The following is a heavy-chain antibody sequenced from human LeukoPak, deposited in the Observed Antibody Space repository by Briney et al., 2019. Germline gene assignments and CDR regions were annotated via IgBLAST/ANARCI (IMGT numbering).Heavy chain of an antibody. Sequence: GGSLRLSCAASGFTSSNYGMQWVRQAPGKGVEGGAVISIDGSNKYYEDYVKGRFTISRDNSKNTLYLQMNSLRAEDTAVYYCAKDRAVGKVVAATGYFDYWGQGTLVTVSS. CDR2: ISIDGSNK. D-gene: IGHD2-15*01. J-gene: IGHJ4*02. V-gene: IGHV3-30*18. CDR3: AKDRAVGKVVAATGYFDY. CDR1: GFTSSNYG.